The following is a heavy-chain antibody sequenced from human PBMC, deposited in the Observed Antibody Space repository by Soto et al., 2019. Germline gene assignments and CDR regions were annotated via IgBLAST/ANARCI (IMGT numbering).Heavy chain of an antibody. CDR3: AREGQAPYYYYGMDV. CDR1: GYTFPKYG. V-gene: IGHV1-18*01. Sequence: ASVKVSCKASGYTFPKYGFSWVRQAPGQGLEWMGWISGYNGNTKYAEKFQGRVTMTTDTSTSTAHMELRSLRSDDAAVYYCAREGQAPYYYYGMDVWG. J-gene: IGHJ6*02. CDR2: ISGYNGNT.